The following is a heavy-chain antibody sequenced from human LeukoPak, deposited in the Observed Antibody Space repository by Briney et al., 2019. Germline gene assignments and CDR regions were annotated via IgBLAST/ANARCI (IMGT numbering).Heavy chain of an antibody. CDR2: MNPNSGNT. V-gene: IGHV1-8*01. CDR1: GYTFTSYD. J-gene: IGHJ6*02. CDR3: ARGPTCSGGSCYGYYYYCGMDV. D-gene: IGHD2-15*01. Sequence: ASVKVSCKASGYTFTSYDINWVRQATGQGLEWMGWMNPNSGNTGYAQKFQGRVTMTRNTSISTAYMELSSLRSEDTAVYYCARGPTCSGGSCYGYYYYCGMDVWGQGTTVTVSS.